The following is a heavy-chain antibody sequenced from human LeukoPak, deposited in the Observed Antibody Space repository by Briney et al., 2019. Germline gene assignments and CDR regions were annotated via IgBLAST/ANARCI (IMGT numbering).Heavy chain of an antibody. CDR1: GFTFSSYG. CDR2: ISYDGSNK. CDR3: AKDQHYYGSGSYSNGMDV. V-gene: IGHV3-30*18. D-gene: IGHD3-10*01. J-gene: IGHJ6*02. Sequence: GGSLRLSCAASGFTFSSYGMHWVRQAPGKGLEWVAVISYDGSNKYYADSVKGRFTISRDNSKNTLYLQMNSLRAEDTAVYYCAKDQHYYGSGSYSNGMDVWGQGTRSPSP.